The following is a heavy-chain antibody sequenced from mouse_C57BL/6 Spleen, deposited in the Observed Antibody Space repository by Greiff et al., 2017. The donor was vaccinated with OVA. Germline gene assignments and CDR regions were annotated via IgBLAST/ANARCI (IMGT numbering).Heavy chain of an antibody. CDR1: GYTFTNYW. D-gene: IGHD4-1*01. J-gene: IGHJ1*03. V-gene: IGHV1-63*01. CDR3: ARFTGTEGRWYFDV. CDR2: IYPGGGYT. Sequence: VKLVESGAELVRPGTSVKMSCKASGYTFTNYWLGWAKQRPGHGLEWIGDIYPGGGYTNYNEKFKGKATLTADKSSSTAYMQFSSLTSEDSAIYYGARFTGTEGRWYFDVWGTGTTVTVSS.